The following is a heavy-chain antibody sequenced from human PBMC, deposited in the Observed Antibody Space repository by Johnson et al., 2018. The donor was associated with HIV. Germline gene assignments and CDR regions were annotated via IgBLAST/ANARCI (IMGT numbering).Heavy chain of an antibody. CDR3: ARVAPAHYAFDI. V-gene: IGHV3-30*04. Sequence: QVQLVESGGGVVQPGRSLRLSCAASGFTFSSYAMHWVRQAPGKGLEWVAVISYDGSNKYYADSVKGRFTISRDNSKNTLYLQMNSLRAEDTAVYYCARVAPAHYAFDIWGQGTMVTVSS. CDR2: ISYDGSNK. J-gene: IGHJ3*02. D-gene: IGHD2-2*01. CDR1: GFTFSSYA.